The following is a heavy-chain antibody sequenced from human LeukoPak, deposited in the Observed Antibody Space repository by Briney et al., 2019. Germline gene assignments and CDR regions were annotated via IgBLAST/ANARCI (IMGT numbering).Heavy chain of an antibody. D-gene: IGHD1-1*01. Sequence: SETLSLTCTVSGGSISSSSYYWGWIRQPPGKGLEWIGSIYYSGSTYYNPSLKSRVTISVDTSKNQFSLKLSSVTAADTAVYYCVRTPLGTSTSFDYWGQGTLVTVSS. CDR1: GGSISSSSYY. V-gene: IGHV4-39*01. J-gene: IGHJ4*02. CDR3: VRTPLGTSTSFDY. CDR2: IYYSGST.